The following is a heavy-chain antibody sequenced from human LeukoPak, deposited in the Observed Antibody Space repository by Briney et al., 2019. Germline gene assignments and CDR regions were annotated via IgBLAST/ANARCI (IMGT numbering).Heavy chain of an antibody. V-gene: IGHV3-74*01. Sequence: GGSLRLFCAASGYTFSSFWIQWVRQAPGKGLEWVARIDSDGSGTRYADSVKGRFTISRGNAKNTLYLQMNSLRAEDTAVYYCARVLSADSPGFQHWGQGTLVTVSS. CDR2: IDSDGSGT. CDR3: ARVLSADSPGFQH. J-gene: IGHJ1*01. CDR1: GYTFSSFW. D-gene: IGHD3-22*01.